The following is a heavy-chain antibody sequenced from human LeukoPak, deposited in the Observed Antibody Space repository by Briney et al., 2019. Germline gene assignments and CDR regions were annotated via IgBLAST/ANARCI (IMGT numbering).Heavy chain of an antibody. CDR2: MRNKANSYTT. Sequence: GGSLRLSCAASGFTFSDHYIDWVRQAPGKGLEWVGRMRNKANSYTTENAASVKGRLTLSRDDSKRLVFLQLNSLKIEDTAVYYYARSPESGGNVFDIWGQGTMVTVSS. CDR3: ARSPESGGNVFDI. D-gene: IGHD3-16*01. J-gene: IGHJ3*02. CDR1: GFTFSDHY. V-gene: IGHV3-72*01.